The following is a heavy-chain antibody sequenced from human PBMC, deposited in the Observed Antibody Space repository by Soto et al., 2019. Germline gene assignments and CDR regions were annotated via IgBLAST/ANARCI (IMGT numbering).Heavy chain of an antibody. CDR2: MSHSGGT. D-gene: IGHD1-1*01. CDR1: GGSVNSGNYY. V-gene: IGHV4-34*01. CDR3: ARVERGTATTVVDAFDI. J-gene: IGHJ3*02. Sequence: QVQLQQWGAGLLKPSETLSLTCAVYGGSVNSGNYYWSWIRQPPGKGLEWIGEMSHSGGTHFNPSLTIRVTISLDTSKNQFSLKMISVTAADTALYYCARVERGTATTVVDAFDIWGPGKLVTVSS.